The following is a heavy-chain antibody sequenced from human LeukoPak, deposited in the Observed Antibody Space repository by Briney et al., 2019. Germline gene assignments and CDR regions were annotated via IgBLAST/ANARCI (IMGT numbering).Heavy chain of an antibody. CDR1: GFTFSSYG. D-gene: IGHD3-16*01. J-gene: IGHJ4*02. V-gene: IGHV3-30*18. CDR2: ISYDGSNK. CDR3: AKELASGVMSPFDY. Sequence: GGSLRLSCAASGFTFSSYGMHWVRQAPGKGLEWVAVISYDGSNKYHADSVKGRFTISRDNSKNTLYLQMNSLRAEDTAVYYCAKELASGVMSPFDYWGQGTLVTVSS.